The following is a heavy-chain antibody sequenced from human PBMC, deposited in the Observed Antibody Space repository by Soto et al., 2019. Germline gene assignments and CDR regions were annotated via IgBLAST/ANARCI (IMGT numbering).Heavy chain of an antibody. CDR3: ASNFDSSGFTFDY. CDR1: GGSISSGGYS. V-gene: IGHV4-30-2*01. CDR2: IYHSGST. Sequence: SETLSLTCAVSGGSISSGGYSWSWIRQPPGKGLEWIGYIYHSGSTYYNPSLKSRVTISVDRSKNQFSLKLSSVTAADTAVYYCASNFDSSGFTFDYWGQGTLVTVSS. D-gene: IGHD3-22*01. J-gene: IGHJ4*02.